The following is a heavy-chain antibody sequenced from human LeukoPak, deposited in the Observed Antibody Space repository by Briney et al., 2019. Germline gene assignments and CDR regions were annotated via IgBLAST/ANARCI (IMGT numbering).Heavy chain of an antibody. V-gene: IGHV1-2*02. CDR3: ARVKGRVFGVITTKERYFDY. CDR1: GYTFTGYY. CDR2: INPNSGGT. D-gene: IGHD3-3*01. J-gene: IGHJ4*02. Sequence: ASVKVSCKASGYTFTGYYMHWVRQAPGQGLEWMGWINPNSGGTNYAQKLQGRVTMTRDTSISTAYMELSRLRSDDTAVYYCARVKGRVFGVITTKERYFDYWGQGTLVTVSS.